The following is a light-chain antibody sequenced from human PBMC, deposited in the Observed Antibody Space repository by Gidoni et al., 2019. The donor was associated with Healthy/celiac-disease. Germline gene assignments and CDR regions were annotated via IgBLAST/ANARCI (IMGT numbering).Light chain of an antibody. CDR2: DAS. CDR3: QQRSNWPRT. J-gene: IGKJ1*01. V-gene: IGKV3-11*01. CDR1: QSVSSY. Sequence: EIVLTQSPATLSLSPGERATLSCRASQSVSSYLAWYQQKPGQAPRLLIYDASNWATGIPARFSGSGSGTDFTLTISSLEPEDFAVYYCQQRSNWPRTFGQXTKVEIK.